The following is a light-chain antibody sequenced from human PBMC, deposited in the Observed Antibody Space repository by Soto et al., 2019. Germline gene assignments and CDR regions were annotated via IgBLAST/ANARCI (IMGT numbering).Light chain of an antibody. V-gene: IGKV1-39*01. CDR1: QNIKNY. CDR2: TAS. Sequence: DIQMTQSPSSLSASVGDRVTITCRASQNIKNYLSWYQQKPGKAPKLLIYTASSLQSGVPSRFSGSGFGTDFTLTISSLQPEDFATYYCQQSYSTPITFGPGTKVDIK. J-gene: IGKJ3*01. CDR3: QQSYSTPIT.